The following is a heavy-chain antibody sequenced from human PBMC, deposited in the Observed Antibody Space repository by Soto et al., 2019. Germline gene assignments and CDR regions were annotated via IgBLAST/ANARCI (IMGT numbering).Heavy chain of an antibody. V-gene: IGHV4-34*01. CDR2: INHSGST. J-gene: IGHJ6*02. CDR3: ARDQGQGSSGYYYYGMDV. D-gene: IGHD1-26*01. CDR1: GGSFSGYY. Sequence: SETLSLTCAVYGGSFSGYYWSWIRQPPGKGLEWIGEINHSGSTNYNPSLKSRVTISVDKSKNQFSLKLSSVTAADTAVYYCARDQGQGSSGYYYYGMDVWGQGTTVTVSS.